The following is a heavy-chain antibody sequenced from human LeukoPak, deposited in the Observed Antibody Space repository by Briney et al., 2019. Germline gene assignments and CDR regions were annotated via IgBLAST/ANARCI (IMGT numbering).Heavy chain of an antibody. CDR3: ANLRGRGAYACSGSGCYSY. Sequence: GGSLRLSCAASGFTFSSYAMSWVRQAPGKGLEWVSAISGSGGSTYYADSVKGRFTISRDNSKNTLYLQMNSLRADDTAVYYCANLRGRGAYACSGSGCYSYWGQGTLVTVSP. CDR2: ISGSGGST. CDR1: GFTFSSYA. J-gene: IGHJ4*02. D-gene: IGHD2-15*01. V-gene: IGHV3-23*01.